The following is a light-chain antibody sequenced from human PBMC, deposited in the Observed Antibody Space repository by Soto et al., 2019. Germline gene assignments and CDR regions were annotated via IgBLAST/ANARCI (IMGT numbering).Light chain of an antibody. J-gene: IGLJ3*02. V-gene: IGLV2-8*01. Sequence: QSALTQPPSASGSPGQSVTISCTGTSSDVGGYNYVSWYQQHPGKAPKLIIYEVTKLPSGVPDRFSGSKSGNTASLTVSGLLAEYEADYYCSSHAGIINVVFGGGTKLTVL. CDR1: SSDVGGYNY. CDR3: SSHAGIINVV. CDR2: EVT.